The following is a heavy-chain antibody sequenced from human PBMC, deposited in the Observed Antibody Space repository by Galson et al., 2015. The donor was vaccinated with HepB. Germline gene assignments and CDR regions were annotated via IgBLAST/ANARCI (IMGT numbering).Heavy chain of an antibody. CDR2: ISYDGSNK. D-gene: IGHD2-21*02. Sequence: SLRLSCAASGFTFSRYAMHWVRQAPGKGLEWVAVISYDGSNKYYADSVKGRFTISRDNSKNTLYLQMNSLRAEDTAVYYCARGAYCGGDCYDYYYYGMDVWGQRTTVTVSS. J-gene: IGHJ6*02. CDR3: ARGAYCGGDCYDYYYYGMDV. CDR1: GFTFSRYA. V-gene: IGHV3-30-3*01.